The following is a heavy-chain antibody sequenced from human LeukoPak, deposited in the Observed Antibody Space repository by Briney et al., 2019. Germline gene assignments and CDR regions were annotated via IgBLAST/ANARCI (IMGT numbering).Heavy chain of an antibody. Sequence: PSETLSLTCSVSGGSISSSSYYWGWIRQPPGKGLEWIGSIYYSGSTYYNPSLKSRVTISVDTSKNQFSLKLSSVTAADTAVYYCARDLSRRLVFRYYYYYYMDVWGKGTTVTVSS. J-gene: IGHJ6*03. CDR3: ARDLSRRLVFRYYYYYYMDV. CDR2: IYYSGST. CDR1: GGSISSSSYY. V-gene: IGHV4-39*07. D-gene: IGHD6-6*01.